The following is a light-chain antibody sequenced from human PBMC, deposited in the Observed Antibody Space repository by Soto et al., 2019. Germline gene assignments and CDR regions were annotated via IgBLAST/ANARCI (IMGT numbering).Light chain of an antibody. CDR1: QSVSSY. CDR3: QQRSNLPLT. Sequence: DIVLTQSPATLSLSPGERATLSCRASQSVSSYLAWYQQKPGKAPRLLIYDASNRATGIPARFSGSGSGTDFTLTISSLEPEEFAVYYCQQRSNLPLTFGGGTKVEIK. V-gene: IGKV3-11*01. CDR2: DAS. J-gene: IGKJ4*01.